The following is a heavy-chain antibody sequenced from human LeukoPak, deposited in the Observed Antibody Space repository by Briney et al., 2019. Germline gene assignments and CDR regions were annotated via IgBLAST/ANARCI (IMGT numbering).Heavy chain of an antibody. CDR1: GGTISSYY. CDR2: IYYSGST. V-gene: IGHV4-59*01. CDR3: ARSTAALVMIFDY. Sequence: SETLSLTCTVSGGTISSYYWSWIRQPPGKGLEWIGYIYYSGSTNYNPSLKSRVTISVDTSKNQFSLKLSSVTAADTAVYYCARSTAALVMIFDYWGQGTLVTVSS. D-gene: IGHD6-6*01. J-gene: IGHJ4*02.